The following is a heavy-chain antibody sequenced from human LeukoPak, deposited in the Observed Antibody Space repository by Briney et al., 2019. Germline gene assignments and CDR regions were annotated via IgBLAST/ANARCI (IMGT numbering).Heavy chain of an antibody. D-gene: IGHD1-26*01. CDR2: ISGSGGST. CDR1: GFTFSSYA. V-gene: IGHV3-23*01. J-gene: IGHJ4*02. CDR3: AKEYTGTFSPFPSYFDN. Sequence: GGSLRLSCAASGFTFSSYAMSWVRQAPGKGLEWVSAISGSGGSTYYADSVKGRFTISRDNSKNTLYLQMNSLRAEDTVIYYCAKEYTGTFSPFPSYFDNWGQGTLVTVSS.